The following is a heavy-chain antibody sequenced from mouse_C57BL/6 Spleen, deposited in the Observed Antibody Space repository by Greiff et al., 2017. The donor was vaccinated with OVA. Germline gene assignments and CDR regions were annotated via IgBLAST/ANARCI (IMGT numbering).Heavy chain of an antibody. CDR2: INYDGSST. V-gene: IGHV5-16*01. CDR1: GFTFSDYY. Sequence: EVQLVESEGGLVQPGSSMKLSCTASGFTFSDYYMAWVRQVPEKGLEWVANINYDGSSTYYLDSLKSRFIISRDNAKNILYLQMSSLKSEDTAADYCARGDDDVYAMDYWGQGTSVTVSS. D-gene: IGHD2-12*01. CDR3: ARGDDDVYAMDY. J-gene: IGHJ4*01.